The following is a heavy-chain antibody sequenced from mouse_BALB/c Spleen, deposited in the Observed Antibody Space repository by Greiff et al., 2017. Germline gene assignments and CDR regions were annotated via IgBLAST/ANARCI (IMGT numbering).Heavy chain of an antibody. J-gene: IGHJ2*01. CDR2: IDPANGNT. CDR1: GFNIKDTY. D-gene: IGHD1-2*01. CDR3: ARSDDGRRFDY. V-gene: IGHV14-3*02. Sequence: EVQLQQSGAELVKPGASVKLSCTASGFNIKDTYMHWVKQSPEQGLEWIGRIDPANGNTKYDPKFQGKATITADTSSNTAYLQLSSLTSEDTAVYYCARSDDGRRFDYWGQGTTLTVSS.